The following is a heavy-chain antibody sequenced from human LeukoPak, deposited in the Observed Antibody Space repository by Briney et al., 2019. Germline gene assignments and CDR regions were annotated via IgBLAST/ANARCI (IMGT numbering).Heavy chain of an antibody. J-gene: IGHJ4*02. CDR1: GGSISSSSYY. CDR3: ARANVRGYPLDY. CDR2: IYYSGST. V-gene: IGHV4-39*07. Sequence: PSETLSLTCTVSGGSISSSSYYWGWVRQPPGKGLEWIGSIYYSGSTNYNPSLKSRVTMSVDTSKNQFSLKLSSVTAADTAVYYCARANVRGYPLDYWGQGTLVTVSS. D-gene: IGHD3-3*01.